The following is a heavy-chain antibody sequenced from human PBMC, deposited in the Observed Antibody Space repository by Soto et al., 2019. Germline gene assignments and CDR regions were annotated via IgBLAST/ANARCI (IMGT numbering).Heavy chain of an antibody. Sequence: SETLSLTCAVYGGSFSGDYWSWIRQPPGKGLEWIGEINHSGSTNYNPSLKSRVTISLDTSKNQFSLKLSSVTAADRAVYYCARKTGYHYDSSDRNWFDPWRQGTVVT. D-gene: IGHD3-22*01. J-gene: IGHJ5*02. V-gene: IGHV4-34*01. CDR3: ARKTGYHYDSSDRNWFDP. CDR1: GGSFSGDY. CDR2: INHSGST.